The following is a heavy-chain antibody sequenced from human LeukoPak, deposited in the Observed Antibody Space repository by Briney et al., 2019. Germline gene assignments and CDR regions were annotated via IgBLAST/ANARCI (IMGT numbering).Heavy chain of an antibody. CDR2: IYYSGST. Sequence: SETLSLTCTVSGGSISSSSYYWGWIRQAPGKGLEWIGSIYYSGSTYYNPSLKSRVTISVDTSKNQFSLKLSSVTAADTAVYYCARVDTAMDIHFDYWGQGTLVTVSS. V-gene: IGHV4-39*01. CDR3: ARVDTAMDIHFDY. CDR1: GGSISSSSYY. J-gene: IGHJ4*02. D-gene: IGHD5-18*01.